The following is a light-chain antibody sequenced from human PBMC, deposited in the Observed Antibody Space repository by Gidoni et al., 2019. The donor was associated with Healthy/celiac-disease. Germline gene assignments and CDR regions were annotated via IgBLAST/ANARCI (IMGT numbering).Light chain of an antibody. Sequence: DIQMTQSPSTLSASVGDRVTITCRASQSISSWLAWYQQKPGKAPKLLIYKASSLERGVPSRFSGRGSGTEFTLTISSLQPDDFATYYCQQYNSYSCSFGQGTKLEIK. CDR3: QQYNSYSCS. J-gene: IGKJ2*04. CDR2: KAS. CDR1: QSISSW. V-gene: IGKV1-5*03.